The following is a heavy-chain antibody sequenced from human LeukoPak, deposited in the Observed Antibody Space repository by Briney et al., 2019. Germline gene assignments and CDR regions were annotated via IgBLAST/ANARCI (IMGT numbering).Heavy chain of an antibody. CDR1: GGSISSTNYP. D-gene: IGHD5-18*01. CDR3: ARGKSRYSYPLGPLRAGTTWTYYFDY. J-gene: IGHJ4*02. V-gene: IGHV4-39*07. Sequence: PSETLSLTCTVSGGSISSTNYPWGWIRQPPGKGLEWIGSISYTGTTYCNPSLKSRVTISVDTSKNQFSLKLSSVTAADTAVYYCARGKSRYSYPLGPLRAGTTWTYYFDYWGQGTLVTVSS. CDR2: ISYTGTT.